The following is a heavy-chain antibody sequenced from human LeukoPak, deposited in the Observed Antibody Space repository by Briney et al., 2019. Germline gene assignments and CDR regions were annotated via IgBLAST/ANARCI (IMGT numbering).Heavy chain of an antibody. V-gene: IGHV3-21*01. D-gene: IGHD5-24*01. CDR3: ARDPGDGYNYVDY. Sequence: GRSLRLSCAASGFTFSSYSMNWVRQAPGKGLEWVSSISSSSSYIYYADSVKGRFTISRDNAKNSLYLQMNSLRAEDTAVYYCARDPGDGYNYVDYWGQGTLVTVSS. CDR2: ISSSSSYI. CDR1: GFTFSSYS. J-gene: IGHJ4*02.